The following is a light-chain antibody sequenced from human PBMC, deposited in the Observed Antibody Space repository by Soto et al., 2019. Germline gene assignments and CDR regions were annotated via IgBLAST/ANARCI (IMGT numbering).Light chain of an antibody. J-gene: IGKJ2*01. CDR1: QSVASN. CDR2: GAF. V-gene: IGKV3-15*01. CDR3: QQYHNWPPQYT. Sequence: EIVMTQSPASLSVSPGDGATLSCRASQSVASNVAWYQQKPGQGPRLLIHGAFTRAVGVPARFRGSGSGTDFTLTISSLQSEDFAVYYCQQYHNWPPQYTFGQGTKLQIK.